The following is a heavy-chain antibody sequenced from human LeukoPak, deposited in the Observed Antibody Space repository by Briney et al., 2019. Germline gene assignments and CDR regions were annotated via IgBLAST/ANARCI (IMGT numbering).Heavy chain of an antibody. CDR2: IYYSGST. V-gene: IGHV4-59*12. Sequence: PSETLSLTCTVSGGSISGYYWTWIRQPPGKGLEWIGYIYYSGSTNYNPSLKSRVTISVDKSKNQFSLKLSSVTAADTAVYYCAGRYDSSVVGAFDIWGQGTMVTVSS. D-gene: IGHD3-22*01. CDR3: AGRYDSSVVGAFDI. J-gene: IGHJ3*02. CDR1: GGSISGYY.